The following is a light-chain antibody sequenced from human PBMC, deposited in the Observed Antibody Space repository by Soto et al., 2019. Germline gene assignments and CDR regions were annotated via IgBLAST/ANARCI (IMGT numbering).Light chain of an antibody. CDR2: DVS. V-gene: IGLV2-14*01. Sequence: QSVLTQPASVSGSPGQSITISCTGTSSDVGAYKYVSWYQQHPGKAPKLRIYDVSSRPSGVSNRFSGSKSGNTASLINSGLRAEDEVDYSCISYKSSETYVFGTGTKVTAL. CDR1: SSDVGAYKY. CDR3: ISYKSSETYV. J-gene: IGLJ1*01.